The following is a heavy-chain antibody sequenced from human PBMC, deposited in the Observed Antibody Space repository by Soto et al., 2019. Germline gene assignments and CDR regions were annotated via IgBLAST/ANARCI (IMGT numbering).Heavy chain of an antibody. D-gene: IGHD6-6*01. Sequence: GGSLRLSCAASGFTFSSYAMSWVRQAPGKGLEWVSAISGSGGSTYYADSMKGRFTISRDNSKNTLYLKMNSLRAEDTAVYYCAKEGDSSSLVGAYLDVWGKGTTVTVSS. J-gene: IGHJ6*03. CDR2: ISGSGGST. CDR3: AKEGDSSSLVGAYLDV. V-gene: IGHV3-23*01. CDR1: GFTFSSYA.